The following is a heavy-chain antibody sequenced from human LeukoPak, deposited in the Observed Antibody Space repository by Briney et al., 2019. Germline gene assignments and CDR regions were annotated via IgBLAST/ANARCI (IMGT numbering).Heavy chain of an antibody. CDR2: IWYDGSNE. Sequence: SGGSLRLSCAASGFTFSSYAMHWVRQAPGKGLEWVAFIWYDGSNEYYADSVEGRFTISRDNSKNTLYLQMNSLRVEDTALYYCATLAVAGVFDYWGQGTLVTVSS. D-gene: IGHD6-19*01. J-gene: IGHJ4*02. CDR3: ATLAVAGVFDY. CDR1: GFTFSSYA. V-gene: IGHV3-30*02.